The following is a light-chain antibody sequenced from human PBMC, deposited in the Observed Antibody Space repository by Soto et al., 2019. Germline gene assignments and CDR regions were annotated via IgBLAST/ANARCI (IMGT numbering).Light chain of an antibody. V-gene: IGLV2-11*01. J-gene: IGLJ1*01. Sequence: QSALTQPPSVSGAPGQSVTISRTGTSSDVGGYNYVSWYQQHPDKAPKVMIYDVTKRPSGVPDRFSGSKSGNTASLTISGLQAEDEADYYCCSYAGSYIYVFGTGTKVTVL. CDR2: DVT. CDR1: SSDVGGYNY. CDR3: CSYAGSYIYV.